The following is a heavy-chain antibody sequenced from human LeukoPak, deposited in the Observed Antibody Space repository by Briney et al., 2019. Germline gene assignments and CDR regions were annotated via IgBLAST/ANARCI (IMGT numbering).Heavy chain of an antibody. CDR2: IYTSGST. D-gene: IGHD3-10*01. J-gene: IGHJ5*02. Sequence: PSETLSLTCTVSGGSISSGSYYWSWIRQPAGKGLEWIGRIYTSGSTNYNPSLKSRVTISVDTSKNQFSLKLSSVTAADTAVYYCARSMVRGVRDWFDPWGQGTLVTVSS. CDR3: ARSMVRGVRDWFDP. V-gene: IGHV4-61*02. CDR1: GGSISSGSYY.